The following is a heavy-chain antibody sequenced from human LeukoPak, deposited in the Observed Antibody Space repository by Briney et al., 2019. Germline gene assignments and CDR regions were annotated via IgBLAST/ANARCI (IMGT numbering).Heavy chain of an antibody. CDR1: GFTLDNYN. J-gene: IGHJ4*02. D-gene: IGHD3-22*01. V-gene: IGHV3-23*01. Sequence: HSGGSLRLSCAASGFTLDNYNFNWVRQAPGKGLEWVSAISGSGGSTYYADSVKGRFTISRDNSKNTLYLQMNSLGAEDTAVYYCAKGRMIVVTISDYWGQGTLVTVSS. CDR3: AKGRMIVVTISDY. CDR2: ISGSGGST.